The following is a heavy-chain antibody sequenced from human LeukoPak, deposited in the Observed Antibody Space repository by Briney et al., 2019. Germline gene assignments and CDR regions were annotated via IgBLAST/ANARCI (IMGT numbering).Heavy chain of an antibody. CDR2: IYYSGST. CDR3: ARSYYDYVWGSYRGNFDY. J-gene: IGHJ4*02. V-gene: IGHV4-61*01. Sequence: SETLSLTCTVSGGSVSSGSYYWSWIRQPPGKGLEWIGYIYYSGSTNYNPSLKSRVTISVDTSKNQFSLKLSSVTAADTAVYYCARSYYDYVWGSYRGNFDYWGQGTLVTVSS. CDR1: GGSVSSGSYY. D-gene: IGHD3-16*02.